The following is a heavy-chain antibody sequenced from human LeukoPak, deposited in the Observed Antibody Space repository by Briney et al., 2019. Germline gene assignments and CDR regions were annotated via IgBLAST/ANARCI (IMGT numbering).Heavy chain of an antibody. Sequence: SVKVSCKASGGTFSSYAISWVRQAPRQGLEWMGGIIPIFGTANYAQKFQGRVTITADESTSTAYMELSSLRSEDTAVYYCARGINTDYDFWSGYFTPFDYWGQGTLVTVSS. D-gene: IGHD3-3*01. CDR3: ARGINTDYDFWSGYFTPFDY. CDR2: IIPIFGTA. V-gene: IGHV1-69*01. CDR1: GGTFSSYA. J-gene: IGHJ4*02.